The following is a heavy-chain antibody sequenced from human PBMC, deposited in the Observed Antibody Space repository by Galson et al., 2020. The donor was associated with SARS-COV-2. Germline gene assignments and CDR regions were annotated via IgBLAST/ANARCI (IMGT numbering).Heavy chain of an antibody. CDR1: GYSFTGHY. V-gene: IGHV1-2*02. D-gene: IGHD3-3*01. Sequence: ASVKVSCKASGYSFTGHYIHWVRQAPGQGLEWMGWINPNSGGTNFAQKFLGRVTVTRDTSISTAYMELNTLRSDDTAVYYCARTYNDFWGDYPGYWGQGTLVTVSS. J-gene: IGHJ4*02. CDR2: INPNSGGT. CDR3: ARTYNDFWGDYPGY.